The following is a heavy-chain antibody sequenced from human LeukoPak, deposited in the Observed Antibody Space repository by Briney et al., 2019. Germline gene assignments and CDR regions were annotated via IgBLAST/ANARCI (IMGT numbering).Heavy chain of an antibody. D-gene: IGHD3-22*01. CDR1: GFTFSSYW. CDR2: IKQDGSEK. Sequence: GGSLRLSCAASGFTFSSYWMSWVRQAPGKGLEWVANIKQDGSEKYYVDSVKGRFTNSRDNAKNSLYLQMNSLRAEDTAVYYCARVDLEYYYDSSGYYPNYYYYGMDVWGQGTTVTVSS. CDR3: ARVDLEYYYDSSGYYPNYYYYGMDV. J-gene: IGHJ6*02. V-gene: IGHV3-7*01.